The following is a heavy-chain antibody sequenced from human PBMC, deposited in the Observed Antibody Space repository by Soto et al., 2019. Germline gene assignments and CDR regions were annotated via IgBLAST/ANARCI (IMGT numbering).Heavy chain of an antibody. D-gene: IGHD3-3*01. Sequence: EVQLVESGGGLVQPGGSLSLSGAALGSTFGCYGLGWVRKARGKGLEWGANIKKNGGEKYYVDSVKGRLTISRDNANNSLYLQMNSLRAEDTAVYYCARERYDFWSGYYRSDYYYYIDVWGKGTTVTVSS. CDR1: GSTFGCYG. CDR3: ARERYDFWSGYYRSDYYYYIDV. J-gene: IGHJ6*03. V-gene: IGHV3-7*01. CDR2: IKKNGGEK.